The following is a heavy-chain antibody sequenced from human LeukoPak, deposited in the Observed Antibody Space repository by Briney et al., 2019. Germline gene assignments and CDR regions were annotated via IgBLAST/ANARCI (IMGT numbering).Heavy chain of an antibody. D-gene: IGHD4-11*01. CDR2: IKQDGSEK. CDR3: ARESSNSDFDY. J-gene: IGHJ4*02. V-gene: IGHV3-7*01. Sequence: GGSLRLSCAASGFTFSSYWMSWVRQAPGKGLEWVANIKQDGSEKYYVDSVKGRFTISGDNAKNSLYLQMNSLRAEDTAVYYCARESSNSDFDYWGQGTLVTVSS. CDR1: GFTFSSYW.